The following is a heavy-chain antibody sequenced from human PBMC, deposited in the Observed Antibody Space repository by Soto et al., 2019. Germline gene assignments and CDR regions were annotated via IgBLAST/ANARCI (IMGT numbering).Heavy chain of an antibody. Sequence: SQTLSLTCAISGDSVSSNSAAWNWIRQSPSRGLEWLGRTYYRSKWYNDYAVSVKSRITINPDTSKNQFSLQLNSVTPEDTAVYYCYHSSGYFDNFDYWGQGTLVTVSS. J-gene: IGHJ4*02. CDR3: YHSSGYFDNFDY. D-gene: IGHD3-22*01. V-gene: IGHV6-1*01. CDR2: TYYRSKWYN. CDR1: GDSVSSNSAA.